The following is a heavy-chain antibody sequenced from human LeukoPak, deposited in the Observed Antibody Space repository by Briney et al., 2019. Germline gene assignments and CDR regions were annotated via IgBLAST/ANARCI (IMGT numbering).Heavy chain of an antibody. CDR2: IYYSGST. Sequence: SETLSLTCTVSGGSISSYYWSWIRQPPGKGLEWIGYIYYSGSTNYNPSLKSRVAISVDTSKNQFSLKLSSVTAADTAVYYCARDTAMDPNFDYWGQGTLVTVSS. CDR1: GGSISSYY. V-gene: IGHV4-59*12. CDR3: ARDTAMDPNFDY. J-gene: IGHJ4*02. D-gene: IGHD5-18*01.